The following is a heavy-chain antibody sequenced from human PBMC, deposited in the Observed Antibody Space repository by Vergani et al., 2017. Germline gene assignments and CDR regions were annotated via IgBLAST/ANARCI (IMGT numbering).Heavy chain of an antibody. Sequence: QVQLVESGGGVVQPGRSLRLSCAASGFTFSSYAMHWVRQAPGKGLEWVAVISYDGSNKYYADSVKGRFTISRDNSKNTLYLQMNSLRAEDTAVYYCARDADYSSSWYDLWGQGILVTVSS. CDR1: GFTFSSYA. V-gene: IGHV3-30*04. CDR2: ISYDGSNK. D-gene: IGHD6-13*01. CDR3: ARDADYSSSWYDL. J-gene: IGHJ5*02.